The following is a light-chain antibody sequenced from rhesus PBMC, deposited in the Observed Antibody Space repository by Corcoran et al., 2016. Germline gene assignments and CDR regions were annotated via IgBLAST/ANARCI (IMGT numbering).Light chain of an antibody. J-gene: IGKJ1*01. CDR3: QHSYDPPWT. CDR1: ENVNNY. V-gene: IGKV1-74*01. CDR2: KAS. Sequence: DIQMTQSPSSLSASVGDRVTITCRASENVNNYLNWYQQKPGKAPKLLIYKASTLQRGVPSRLSGSGSGTVYTLTISSLQPEDVATYYIQHSYDPPWTFGQGTKVEIK.